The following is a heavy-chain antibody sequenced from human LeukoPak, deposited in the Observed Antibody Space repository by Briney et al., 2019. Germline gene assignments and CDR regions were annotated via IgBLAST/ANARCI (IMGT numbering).Heavy chain of an antibody. V-gene: IGHV3-7*01. Sequence: GSLRLSCAGSGFTFSGFWMSWVRQAPGKGLEYVASIKEDGSVTFYADSLKSRFTISRDNAQNSLYLQMNSLTTEDTAVYYCTRNEVWGQGTLVTVSS. CDR2: IKEDGSVT. CDR3: TRNEV. CDR1: GFTFSGFW. J-gene: IGHJ4*02.